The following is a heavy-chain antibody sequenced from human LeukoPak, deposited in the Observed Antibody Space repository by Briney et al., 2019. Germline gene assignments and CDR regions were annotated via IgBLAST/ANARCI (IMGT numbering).Heavy chain of an antibody. CDR1: GFTFSRYA. J-gene: IGHJ6*02. D-gene: IGHD6-13*01. Sequence: GGSLRLSCAASGFTFSRYAMHWVRQAPGKGLEWVAVISYENNKYYVDSVKGRFTISRDNSKSTLYLQMNSLRAEDTAVYYCARGGPGTDMYSSSWYPSGDYYYGMDVWGQGTTVTVSS. V-gene: IGHV3-30-3*01. CDR2: ISYENNK. CDR3: ARGGPGTDMYSSSWYPSGDYYYGMDV.